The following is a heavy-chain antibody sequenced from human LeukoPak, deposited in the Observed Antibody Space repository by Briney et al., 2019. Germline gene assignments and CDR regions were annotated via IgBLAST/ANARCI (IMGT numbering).Heavy chain of an antibody. Sequence: GGSLRLSCAASGFTFSSYAMSWVRQAPGKGLEWVSAISGSGGSTYYADSVKGRFTISRDNSKNTPYLQMNSLRAEDTAVYYCAKDTGIAVAGLAIFDYWGQGTLVTVSS. CDR2: ISGSGGST. J-gene: IGHJ4*02. CDR1: GFTFSSYA. D-gene: IGHD6-19*01. V-gene: IGHV3-23*01. CDR3: AKDTGIAVAGLAIFDY.